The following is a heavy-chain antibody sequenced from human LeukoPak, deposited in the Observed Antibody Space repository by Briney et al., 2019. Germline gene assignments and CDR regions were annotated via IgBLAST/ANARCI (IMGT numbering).Heavy chain of an antibody. CDR2: ISSDGGST. CDR1: GFTFSTYA. D-gene: IGHD2-2*01. CDR3: ARRYCSSTSCSPFDY. J-gene: IGHJ4*02. V-gene: IGHV3-64*02. Sequence: GGSLSLSCAASGFTFSTYAMHWVRQAPGKGLHYVSAISSDGGSTYYADSVKGRFTISRDNSKNTLYLQMGSLRVEDMAVYYCARRYCSSTSCSPFDYWGQGTLVTVSS.